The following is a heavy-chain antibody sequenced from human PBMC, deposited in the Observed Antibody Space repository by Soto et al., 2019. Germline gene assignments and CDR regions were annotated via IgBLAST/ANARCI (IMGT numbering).Heavy chain of an antibody. V-gene: IGHV3-33*05. CDR1: GFTFRSYV. CDR3: ALWGTTGGLEI. Sequence: QVHLVESGGGVVQPGTSLRLSCVGSGFTFRSYVIHWVRQAPGKGLEWVALTSYDGSNNFYGDSVKGRFTNSRQNSRNTVELKIAILNFEATALYYSALWGTTGGLEIWSRGTLV. D-gene: IGHD3-16*01. J-gene: IGHJ2*01. CDR2: TSYDGSNN.